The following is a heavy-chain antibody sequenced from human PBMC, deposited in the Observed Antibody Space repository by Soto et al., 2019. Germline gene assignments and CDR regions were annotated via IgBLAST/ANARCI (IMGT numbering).Heavy chain of an antibody. CDR3: AKAEDYRYYYGMDV. CDR2: ISGSGGST. Sequence: EVQLLESGGGLVQPGGSLRLSCAASGFTFSSYAMSWVREAPGKGLEWVSAISGSGGSTYYADSVKGRFTISRDNSKNTLYLQMNSLRAEDTAVYYCAKAEDYRYYYGMDVWGQGTTVTVSS. CDR1: GFTFSSYA. J-gene: IGHJ6*02. D-gene: IGHD4-17*01. V-gene: IGHV3-23*01.